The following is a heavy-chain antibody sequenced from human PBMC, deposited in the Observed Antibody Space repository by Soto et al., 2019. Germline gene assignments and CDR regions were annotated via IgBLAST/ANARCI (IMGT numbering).Heavy chain of an antibody. CDR1: GFTFSSYD. D-gene: IGHD2-15*01. Sequence: GGSLRLSCAASGFTFSSYDMHWVRQATGKGLEWVSAIGTAGDPYYPGSVKGRFTISRENAKNSLYLQMNSLRAGDTAVYYCARSLGYCSGGSCYYYGMDVWGQGTTVTVSS. V-gene: IGHV3-13*05. CDR3: ARSLGYCSGGSCYYYGMDV. J-gene: IGHJ6*02. CDR2: IGTAGDP.